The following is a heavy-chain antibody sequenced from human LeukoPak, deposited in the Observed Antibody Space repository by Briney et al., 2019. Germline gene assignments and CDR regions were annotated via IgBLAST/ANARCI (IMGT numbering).Heavy chain of an antibody. CDR1: GGSFSGYL. CDR3: VGLKGYRPSARVGGMDV. CDR2: INDSGRS. J-gene: IGHJ6*03. V-gene: IGHV4-34*01. Sequence: SETLSLTCAVYGGSFSGYLWTWIRQAPGKGLEWIGEINDSGRSNSNPSLKSRVSVSVDTSKHQFSLRLRSVTAADTAVYYCVGLKGYRPSARVGGMDVWGKGAKVNRSS. D-gene: IGHD5-12*01.